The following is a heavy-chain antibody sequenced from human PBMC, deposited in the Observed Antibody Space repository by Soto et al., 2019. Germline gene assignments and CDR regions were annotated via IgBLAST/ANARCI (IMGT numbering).Heavy chain of an antibody. J-gene: IGHJ5*02. V-gene: IGHV4-4*02. D-gene: IGHD3-22*01. Sequence: SETLSLTCTVSGYPISSTRWWSWVRLSPGKGLEWIGEIYHLGRTNYNPSLKSRVTLSIDKSNNQFSLTLTSVTAADTAVYFCARTGKFYYYDTTGLPFDPWGPGILVTVSS. CDR2: IYHLGRT. CDR1: GYPISSTRW. CDR3: ARTGKFYYYDTTGLPFDP.